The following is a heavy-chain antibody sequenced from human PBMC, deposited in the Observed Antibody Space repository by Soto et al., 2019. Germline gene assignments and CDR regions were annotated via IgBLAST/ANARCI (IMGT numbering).Heavy chain of an antibody. Sequence: QVQLVESGGGVVQPGRSLRLSCAASGFTFSSYGMHWVRQAPGKGLEWLAVIWFDGSNKYYAESVKGRFTISRDNSMNTVYLQVNSLRADDTAVYYCARDRYGVVGPGSDFDYWDQGTLVTVSS. J-gene: IGHJ4*02. CDR1: GFTFSSYG. V-gene: IGHV3-33*01. D-gene: IGHD1-26*01. CDR3: ARDRYGVVGPGSDFDY. CDR2: IWFDGSNK.